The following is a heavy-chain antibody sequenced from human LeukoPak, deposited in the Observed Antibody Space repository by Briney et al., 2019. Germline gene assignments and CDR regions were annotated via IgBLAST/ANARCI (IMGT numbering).Heavy chain of an antibody. Sequence: ASVKVSCKASGYTFTSYGISWVRQAPGQGLEWVGWISAYNGNTNYAQKLQGRVTMTTDTSTSTAYMELSRLRSDGTAVYYCARDPSGGELLDYWGQGTLVAVSS. CDR2: ISAYNGNT. J-gene: IGHJ4*02. V-gene: IGHV1-18*01. CDR3: ARDPSGGELLDY. D-gene: IGHD1-26*01. CDR1: GYTFTSYG.